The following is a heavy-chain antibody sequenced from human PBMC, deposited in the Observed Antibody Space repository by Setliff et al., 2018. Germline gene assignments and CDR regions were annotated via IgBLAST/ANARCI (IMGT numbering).Heavy chain of an antibody. CDR3: ARESRYYYDNLGTLDY. Sequence: PSETLSLTCTVSGGSISSGDYYWSWIRQPQGKGLEWIGYIYSSGSTYHNPSLKSRVSISVDTSKNQFSLKLSSVTAADTAVYYCARESRYYYDNLGTLDYWGQGTQVTVSS. V-gene: IGHV4-30-4*08. CDR1: GGSISSGDYY. J-gene: IGHJ4*02. D-gene: IGHD3-22*01. CDR2: IYSSGST.